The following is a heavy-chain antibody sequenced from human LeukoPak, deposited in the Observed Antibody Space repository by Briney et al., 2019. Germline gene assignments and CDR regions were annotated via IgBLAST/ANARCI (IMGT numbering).Heavy chain of an antibody. CDR2: IKSKTDGGTT. Sequence: GGSLRLSCAASGITVSTSYMSWVRQAPGKGLEWVGRIKSKTDGGTTDYAAPVKGRFTISRDDSKNTLYLQMNSLKTEDTAVYYCTTDDTSGHYDYVWGSSPYYYYGMDVWGQGTTVTVSS. J-gene: IGHJ6*02. CDR1: GITVSTSY. V-gene: IGHV3-15*01. D-gene: IGHD3-16*01. CDR3: TTDDTSGHYDYVWGSSPYYYYGMDV.